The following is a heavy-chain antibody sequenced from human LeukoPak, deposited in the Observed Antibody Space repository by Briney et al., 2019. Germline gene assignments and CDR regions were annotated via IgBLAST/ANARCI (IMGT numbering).Heavy chain of an antibody. CDR2: ITYSGSST. CDR1: GFTFSSYA. CDR3: TREYCSSASCSEY. Sequence: PGGSLRLSCVASGFTFSSYAMSWVRQAPGKGLEWVSIITYSGSSTYYADSVKGRFTISRDNSKNTLYLQMNSLRAENTAVYYCTREYCSSASCSEYWGQGTLVLVPS. D-gene: IGHD2-2*01. J-gene: IGHJ4*02. V-gene: IGHV3-23*01.